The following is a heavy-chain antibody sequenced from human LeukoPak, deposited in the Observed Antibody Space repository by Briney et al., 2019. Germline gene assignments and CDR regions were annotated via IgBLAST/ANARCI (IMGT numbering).Heavy chain of an antibody. CDR2: IKQDGSEK. V-gene: IGHV3-7*01. J-gene: IGHJ4*02. D-gene: IGHD1-7*01. CDR1: GFTFSNYW. CDR3: VRGRGNYFLDY. Sequence: GGSLRLSCAASGFTFSNYWLSWVRQAPGKGLEWVANIKQDGSEKDYVDSVKGRFTISRDNAKNSLYLQMNSLRPEDTSVYYCVRGRGNYFLDYWGQGTLVTVSS.